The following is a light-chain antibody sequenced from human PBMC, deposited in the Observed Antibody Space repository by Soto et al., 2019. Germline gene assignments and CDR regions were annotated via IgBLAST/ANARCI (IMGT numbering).Light chain of an antibody. Sequence: QSALTQPASVSGSHGQSITISCTGTSSDVGGYHYVSWYQQYPGKAPKLMIYDVSNRPSGVSNRSSGSKSGNTASLTISGLQAEDEADYCCSSYISSSTPHVVFGGWTLLTVL. CDR2: DVS. J-gene: IGLJ2*01. CDR1: SSDVGGYHY. V-gene: IGLV2-14*01. CDR3: SSYISSSTPHVV.